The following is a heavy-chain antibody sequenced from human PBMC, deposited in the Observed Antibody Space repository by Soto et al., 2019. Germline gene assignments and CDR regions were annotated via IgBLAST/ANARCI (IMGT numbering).Heavy chain of an antibody. V-gene: IGHV1-2*02. D-gene: IGHD6-6*01. CDR1: GFSFTGYY. Sequence: EASVKVSCKASGFSFTGYYIHWLRQAPGQGLEWMGWINAHSGGTEYAQKFQGRVTLTRDTSIATACLTLTSLTSDDTALYYCAKDLTRQLAYWLDPWGQGTQVTVSS. J-gene: IGHJ5*02. CDR3: AKDLTRQLAYWLDP. CDR2: INAHSGGT.